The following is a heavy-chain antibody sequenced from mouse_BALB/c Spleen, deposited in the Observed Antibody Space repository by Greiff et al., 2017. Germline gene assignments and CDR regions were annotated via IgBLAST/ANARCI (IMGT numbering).Heavy chain of an antibody. CDR3: ARTEGNWFAY. D-gene: IGHD2-1*01. V-gene: IGHV2-9*02. J-gene: IGHJ3*01. CDR1: GFSLTSYG. Sequence: VQLQESGPGLVAPSQSLSITCTFSGFSLTSYGVHWVRQPPGKGLEWLGVIWAGGSTNYNSALMSRLSISKDNSKSQVFLKMNSLQTDDTAMYYCARTEGNWFAYWGQGTLVTVSA. CDR2: IWAGGST.